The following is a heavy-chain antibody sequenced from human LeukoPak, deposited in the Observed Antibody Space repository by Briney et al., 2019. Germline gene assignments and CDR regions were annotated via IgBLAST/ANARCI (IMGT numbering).Heavy chain of an antibody. CDR3: VSYCSGGSCQSDSDY. Sequence: GESLRLSCAASGFTFSSYAMHWVRQAPGKGLEWVAVISYDGSNKYYADSVKGRFTISRDNSKNTLYLQMNSLRAEDTAVYYCVSYCSGGSCQSDSDYWGQGTLVTVSS. CDR2: ISYDGSNK. J-gene: IGHJ4*02. CDR1: GFTFSSYA. D-gene: IGHD2-15*01. V-gene: IGHV3-30*01.